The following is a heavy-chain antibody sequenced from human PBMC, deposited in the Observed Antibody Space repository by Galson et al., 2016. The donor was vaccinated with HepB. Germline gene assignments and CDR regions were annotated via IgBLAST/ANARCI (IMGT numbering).Heavy chain of an antibody. Sequence: SVKVSCKASGYTFTGHYMHWVRQAPGQGLEWVGRININSGDTIYAQNFQGWVTMTRDTSISTAYMELKRLRSDDTAVYYCARGDYYYGMDVWGQGTMVTV. CDR3: ARGDYYYGMDV. CDR2: ININSGDT. J-gene: IGHJ6*02. CDR1: GYTFTGHY. V-gene: IGHV1-2*04.